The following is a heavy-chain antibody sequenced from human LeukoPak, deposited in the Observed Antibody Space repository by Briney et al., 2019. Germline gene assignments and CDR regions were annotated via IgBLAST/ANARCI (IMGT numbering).Heavy chain of an antibody. CDR2: INPSGGST. CDR3: ARGRSDSSGSAEYFQH. CDR1: GYTFTSYY. V-gene: IGHV1-46*01. J-gene: IGHJ1*01. D-gene: IGHD3-22*01. Sequence: GASVKVSCKASGYTFTSYYMHWVRQAPGQGLEWMGIINPSGGSTSYAQKFQGRATMTRDTSTSTVYMELSSLRSEDTAVYYCARGRSDSSGSAEYFQHWGQGTLVTVSS.